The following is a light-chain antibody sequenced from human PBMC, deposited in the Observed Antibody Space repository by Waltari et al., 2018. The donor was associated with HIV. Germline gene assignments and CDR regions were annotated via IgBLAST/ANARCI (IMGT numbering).Light chain of an antibody. CDR2: AAS. V-gene: IGKV1-39*01. CDR1: QNLGTF. CDR3: QQSYRPPCT. J-gene: IGKJ2*01. Sequence: DIQMTQSPSSLSASIGDRVTIACRASQNLGTFLNWYHHKPGTAPKLLIFAASSLQTGVPSRFTGAGSGTDFTLTITSLHPDDFATYYCQQSYRPPCTFGQGTKLGI.